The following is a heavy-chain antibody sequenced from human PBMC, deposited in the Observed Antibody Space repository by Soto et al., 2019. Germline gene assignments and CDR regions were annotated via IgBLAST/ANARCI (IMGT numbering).Heavy chain of an antibody. J-gene: IGHJ5*02. CDR1: GGSFSGYY. CDR2: INHSGST. D-gene: IGHD3-3*01. CDR3: ARPRSSLEWPPFDP. Sequence: PSXTLSLACAVYGGSFSGYYWSWIRQPPGKGLEWIGEINHSGSTNYNPSLKSRVTISVDTPKNQFSLKLSSVTAADTAVYYCARPRSSLEWPPFDPWGHGTLVTVSS. V-gene: IGHV4-34*01.